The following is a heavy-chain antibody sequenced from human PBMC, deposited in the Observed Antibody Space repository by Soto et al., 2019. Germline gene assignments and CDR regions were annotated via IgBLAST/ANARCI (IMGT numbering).Heavy chain of an antibody. Sequence: SETLSLTCTVSGGSISSYYWSRIRQPPGKGLEWIGYIYYSGSTNYNPSLKSRVTILVDKSKNQFSLILNSVTAADTAVYYCARASSGYHPWGQGTLVTVSS. CDR3: ARASSGYHP. CDR1: GGSISSYY. V-gene: IGHV4-59*12. D-gene: IGHD3-22*01. J-gene: IGHJ5*02. CDR2: IYYSGST.